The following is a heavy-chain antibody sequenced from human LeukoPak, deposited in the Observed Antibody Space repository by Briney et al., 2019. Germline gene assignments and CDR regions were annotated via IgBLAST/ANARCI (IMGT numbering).Heavy chain of an antibody. J-gene: IGHJ4*02. D-gene: IGHD4-17*01. CDR2: IKQDGSEK. CDR3: AKVWLGHGDLYDY. CDR1: GFSFSGYW. V-gene: IGHV3-7*03. Sequence: GGSLRLSCAASGFSFSGYWMSWVRKTPGKGLEWVANIKQDGSEKYYVDSVRGRFAISRDNARNSLYLQMSNLRAEDTAVYYCAKVWLGHGDLYDYWGQGTLVTVSS.